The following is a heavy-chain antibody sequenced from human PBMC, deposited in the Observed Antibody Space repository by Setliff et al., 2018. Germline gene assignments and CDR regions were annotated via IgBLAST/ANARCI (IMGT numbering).Heavy chain of an antibody. J-gene: IGHJ4*02. Sequence: PGESLRLSCAASGFTFSSYGMHWVRQAPGKGLEWVAFILYDGSNKYYADSLKGRFTISRDDSKKTLYLQMNSLRAEDTAVYYCAKRGDSSSWLEYWGQGTLVTVSS. CDR2: ILYDGSNK. CDR3: AKRGDSSSWLEY. D-gene: IGHD6-13*01. V-gene: IGHV3-30*02. CDR1: GFTFSSYG.